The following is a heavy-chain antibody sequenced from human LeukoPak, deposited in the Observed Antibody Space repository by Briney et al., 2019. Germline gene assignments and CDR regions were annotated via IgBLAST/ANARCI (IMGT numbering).Heavy chain of an antibody. CDR2: ISAYNGNT. V-gene: IGHV1-18*01. Sequence: ASVKVSCKASAYTFTSYGISWVRQAPGQGLEWMGWISAYNGNTNYAQKLQGSVTMTTDTSTSTAYMELRSLRSDDTAVYYCARLHGRCTSTSCYALYWFDPWGQGTLVTVSS. CDR3: ARLHGRCTSTSCYALYWFDP. J-gene: IGHJ5*02. D-gene: IGHD2-2*01. CDR1: AYTFTSYG.